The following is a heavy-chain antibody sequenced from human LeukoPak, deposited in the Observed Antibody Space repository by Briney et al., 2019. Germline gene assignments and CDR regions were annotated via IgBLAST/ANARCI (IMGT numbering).Heavy chain of an antibody. CDR3: ARDIGYYGSGSYPYMDV. CDR1: GGSISSYY. D-gene: IGHD3-10*01. V-gene: IGHV4-59*01. Sequence: SETLSFTCTVSGGSISSYYWSWIRQPPGKGLEWIGYIYYSGSTNYNPSLKSRVTISVDTSKNQFSLKLSSVTAADTAVYYCARDIGYYGSGSYPYMDVWGKGTTVTISS. J-gene: IGHJ6*03. CDR2: IYYSGST.